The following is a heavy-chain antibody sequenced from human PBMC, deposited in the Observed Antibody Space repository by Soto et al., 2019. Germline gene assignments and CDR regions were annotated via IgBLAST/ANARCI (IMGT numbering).Heavy chain of an antibody. V-gene: IGHV3-21*01. CDR3: ARDGDGDYELDWFDP. D-gene: IGHD4-17*01. J-gene: IGHJ5*02. CDR1: GFTFSSYS. Sequence: EVQLVESGGGLVKPGGSLRLSCAASGFTFSSYSMNWVRQAPGKGLEWVSSISSSSSYIYYADSVKGRFTISRDNAKNSLYLQMNSLRAEDTAVYYCARDGDGDYELDWFDPWGQGTLVTVSS. CDR2: ISSSSSYI.